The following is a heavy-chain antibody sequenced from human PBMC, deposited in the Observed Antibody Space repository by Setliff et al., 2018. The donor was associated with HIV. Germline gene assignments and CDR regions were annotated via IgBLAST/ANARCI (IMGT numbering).Heavy chain of an antibody. CDR2: IHTSGST. CDR1: GDSISSGSYY. CDR3: ARQPRWLQFPRYFDY. D-gene: IGHD5-12*01. Sequence: LSLTCTVSGDSISSGSYYWSWIRQPAGEGLEWIGQIHTSGSTNYNPSLKSRVTISIDTSNNQFSLQLSSVTAADTAVYYCARQPRWLQFPRYFDYWGRGTLVTVSS. V-gene: IGHV4-61*09. J-gene: IGHJ4*02.